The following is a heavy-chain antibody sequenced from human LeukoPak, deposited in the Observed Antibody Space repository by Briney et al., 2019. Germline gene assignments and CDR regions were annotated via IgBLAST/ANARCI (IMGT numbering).Heavy chain of an antibody. CDR3: AKAAYGDYFDY. CDR2: ISYDGSSK. CDR1: GFTFSSYG. V-gene: IGHV3-30*18. Sequence: GRSLRLSWAASGFTFSSYGMHWVRQAPGKGLEWVAVISYDGSSKYYADSVKGRFTISRDNSKNTLYLQMNSLRAEDTAVYYCAKAAYGDYFDYWGQGTLVTVSS. D-gene: IGHD4-17*01. J-gene: IGHJ4*02.